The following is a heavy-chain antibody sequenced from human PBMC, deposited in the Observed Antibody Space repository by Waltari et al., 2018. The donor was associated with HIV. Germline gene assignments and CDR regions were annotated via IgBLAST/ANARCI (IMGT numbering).Heavy chain of an antibody. CDR2: IYHSGST. CDR1: GGSLSSNNW. D-gene: IGHD4-17*01. J-gene: IGHJ5*02. V-gene: IGHV4-4*02. CDR3: ARGPTTVTTCWFDP. Sequence: QVQLQESGPGLVKPSGTLSLTCAVSGGSLSSNNWWSWVRQPPGKGLEWIGEIYHSGSTNDNPSLMSRVTISVDKSKNQFSLKLTSVTAADTAVYYCARGPTTVTTCWFDPWGQGTLVTVSS.